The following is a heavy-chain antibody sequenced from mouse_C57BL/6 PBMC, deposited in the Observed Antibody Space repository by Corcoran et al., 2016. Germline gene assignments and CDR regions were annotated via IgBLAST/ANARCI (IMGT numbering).Heavy chain of an antibody. CDR1: GYTFAEYP. CDR3: VRSYGSSYSY. CDR2: IYTDTGEP. V-gene: IGHV9-1*01. Sequence: QIQLVQSGPELKKPGETVKISCRVSGYTFAEYPMHWVKQAPGKGFKRMGMIYTDTGEPTYAEEFKGRFAFSLETSASTAYLQINNLNNEDTATYFCVRSYGSSYSYWGQGTLVTVSA. D-gene: IGHD1-1*01. J-gene: IGHJ3*01.